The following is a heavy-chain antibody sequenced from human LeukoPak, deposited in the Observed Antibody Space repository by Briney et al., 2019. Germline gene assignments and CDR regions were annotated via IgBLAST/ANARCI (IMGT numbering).Heavy chain of an antibody. J-gene: IGHJ4*02. D-gene: IGHD3-10*01. CDR2: ISYDGSNK. CDR3: ARPKRSLTSYYFDY. Sequence: GGSLRLSCAASEFTFSRYVMHWVRQSPGKGLEWVAVISYDGSNKYYADSVKGRFTISRDNSKNTLYLQMSSLRAEDTAVYYCARPKRSLTSYYFDYWGQGTLVTVSS. CDR1: EFTFSRYV. V-gene: IGHV3-30-3*01.